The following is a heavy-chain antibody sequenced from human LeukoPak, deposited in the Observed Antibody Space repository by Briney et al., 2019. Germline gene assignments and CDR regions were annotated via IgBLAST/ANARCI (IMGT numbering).Heavy chain of an antibody. CDR2: ISAYNGNT. V-gene: IGHV1-18*01. CDR3: ARATPRYDILTGYYKPVDDAFDI. J-gene: IGHJ3*02. Sequence: RASVKVSCKASGYTFTSYGISWVRQAPGQGLEWMGWISAYNGNTNYAQKLQGRVTMTTDTSTRTAYMELRSLRSDDTAVYYCARATPRYDILTGYYKPVDDAFDIWGQGTMVTVSS. CDR1: GYTFTSYG. D-gene: IGHD3-9*01.